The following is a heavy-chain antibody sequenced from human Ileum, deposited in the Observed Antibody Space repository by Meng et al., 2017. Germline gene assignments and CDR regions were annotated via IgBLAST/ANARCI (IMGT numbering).Heavy chain of an antibody. CDR1: SGSISSNTY. D-gene: IGHD4-23*01. V-gene: IGHV4-4*02. Sequence: QVQLQESVPGLCRPSGTLSLTCAVSSGSISSNTYWSWVRQPPGKGLERIGQISHSGSAYYNPSLKSRVTMSVDKSKSQFSLMLTSVTAADTAIYYCARHGGYSQDFWGQGTLVTVSS. J-gene: IGHJ4*02. CDR3: ARHGGYSQDF. CDR2: ISHSGSA.